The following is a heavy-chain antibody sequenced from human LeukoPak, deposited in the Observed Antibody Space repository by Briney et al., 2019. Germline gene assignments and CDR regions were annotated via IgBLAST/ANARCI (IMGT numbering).Heavy chain of an antibody. D-gene: IGHD3-22*01. Sequence: SEALSPPSTVSCGFISCYYWEWFRQPPRKGLGGWWVIYYSGSTNYNPSLKSRVTISVDTSKNQFSLKLSSVTAADTAVYYCARASRRAGSGYERIDYWGQGTLVTVSS. V-gene: IGHV4-59*01. J-gene: IGHJ4*02. CDR3: ARASRRAGSGYERIDY. CDR1: CGFISCYY. CDR2: IYYSGST.